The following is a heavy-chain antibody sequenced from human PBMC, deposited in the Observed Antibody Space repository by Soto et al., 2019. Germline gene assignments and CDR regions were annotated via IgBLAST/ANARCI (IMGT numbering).Heavy chain of an antibody. V-gene: IGHV3-23*01. J-gene: IGHJ4*02. CDR2: ISDTGAST. Sequence: GGSLRLSCEASGFTFKESAMNWVRQAPGKGLEWVASISDTGASTWYAESVGGQVTISADKSISTAYLQWSSLKASDTAMYYCARQSGTAMVTDADYWGQGTLVTVSS. D-gene: IGHD5-18*01. CDR3: ARQSGTAMVTDADY. CDR1: GFTFKESA.